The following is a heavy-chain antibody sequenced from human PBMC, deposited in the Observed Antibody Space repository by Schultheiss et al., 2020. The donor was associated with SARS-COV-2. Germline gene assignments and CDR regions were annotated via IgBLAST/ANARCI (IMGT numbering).Heavy chain of an antibody. CDR2: ISSSGSTI. J-gene: IGHJ6*03. CDR1: GFTFSSYE. V-gene: IGHV3-48*03. CDR3: ASPFLAPPRYCSSTSCYDMDV. D-gene: IGHD2-2*01. Sequence: GESLKISCAASGFTFSSYEMNWVRQAPGKGLEWVSYISSSGSTIYYADSVKGRFTISRDNAKNSLYLQMNSLRAEDTAVYYCASPFLAPPRYCSSTSCYDMDVWGKGTTVTVSS.